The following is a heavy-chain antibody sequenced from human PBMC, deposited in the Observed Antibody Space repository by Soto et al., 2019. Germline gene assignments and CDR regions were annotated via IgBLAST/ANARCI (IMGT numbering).Heavy chain of an antibody. CDR1: GFNFTNAW. CDR3: TATRAF. J-gene: IGHJ6*01. Sequence: PGGALGLSCAAAGFNFTNAWLSWGRQEPGAGLEWVGRIKSNSDGRTTDKAAPVKGSCTISRDDSENTVYLQMNSLQPGDTVVYYCTATRAFWG. CDR2: IKSNSDGRTT. V-gene: IGHV3-15*01.